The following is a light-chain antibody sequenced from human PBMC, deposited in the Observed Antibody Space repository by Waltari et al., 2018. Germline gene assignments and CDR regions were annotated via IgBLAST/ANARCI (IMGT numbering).Light chain of an antibody. CDR3: QVWDSGSDHYV. CDR2: DDG. J-gene: IGLJ1*01. CDR1: KIGSKN. Sequence: SYVPTQPPSVSVAPGQTARITCDGNKIGSKNVHWYQQKPGQAPVLVVYDDGDRPSGIPERFSGSNSGNTATLTISRVDAGDEADYYCQVWDSGSDHYVFGTVTKVTVL. V-gene: IGLV3-21*02.